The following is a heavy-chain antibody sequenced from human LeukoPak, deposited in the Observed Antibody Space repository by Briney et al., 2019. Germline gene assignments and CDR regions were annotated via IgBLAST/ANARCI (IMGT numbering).Heavy chain of an antibody. CDR2: ISSSSSYI. Sequence: PGGSLRLSCAASGFTFSSYSMNWVRQAPGKGLEWVSSISSSSSYIYYADSVKGRFTISRDNAKNSLCLQMNSLRAEDTAVYYCARGPGYDFWSGYYMDVWGKGTTVTVSS. V-gene: IGHV3-21*01. CDR3: ARGPGYDFWSGYYMDV. D-gene: IGHD3-3*01. CDR1: GFTFSSYS. J-gene: IGHJ6*03.